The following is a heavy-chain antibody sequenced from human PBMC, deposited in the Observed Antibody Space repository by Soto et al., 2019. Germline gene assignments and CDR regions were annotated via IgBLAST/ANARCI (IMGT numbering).Heavy chain of an antibody. Sequence: EVQLVESGGGLVQPGGPLRLSCVVSGFTLSDYSMNWVRQAPGKGLEWVSYISDRGSRIYYADSVKGRFTISRDSAKNSLYLQVNSLRAEDTAVCYCAPQGVGATGYLYWGQGTLVTVSS. D-gene: IGHD1-26*01. CDR2: ISDRGSRI. J-gene: IGHJ4*02. CDR1: GFTLSDYS. CDR3: APQGVGATGYLY. V-gene: IGHV3-48*01.